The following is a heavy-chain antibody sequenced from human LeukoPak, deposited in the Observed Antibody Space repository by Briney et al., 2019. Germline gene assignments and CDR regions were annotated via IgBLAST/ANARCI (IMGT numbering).Heavy chain of an antibody. CDR2: ISSSSSYI. CDR1: GFTFSSYT. J-gene: IGHJ6*03. V-gene: IGHV3-21*01. Sequence: GGSLRLSCAASGFTFSSYTMKWVRQAPGKGLGGVSSISSSSSYIYYADSVKGRFTISRDNAKNSLFLQMNSLRAEDTAVYYCARDLLGYNYYYMDVWGKGTTVTVSS. D-gene: IGHD3-16*02. CDR3: ARDLLGYNYYYMDV.